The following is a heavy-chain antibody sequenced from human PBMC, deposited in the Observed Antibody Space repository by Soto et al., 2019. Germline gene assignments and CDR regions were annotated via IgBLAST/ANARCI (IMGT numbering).Heavy chain of an antibody. CDR3: AHRRVVRHDRDQVIDY. Sequence: QITLKESGPTLVKPTQTLTLTCTFSGFSLSTSGVGVGWIRQPPGKALEWLALIYWDDDKRYSPSLNSSLTINXXTXKXXVVLTMTNMDPVDTATYYCAHRRVVRHDRDQVIDYWGQGTLVTVSS. J-gene: IGHJ4*02. D-gene: IGHD3-10*01. CDR2: IYWDDDK. CDR1: GFSLSTSGVG. V-gene: IGHV2-5*02.